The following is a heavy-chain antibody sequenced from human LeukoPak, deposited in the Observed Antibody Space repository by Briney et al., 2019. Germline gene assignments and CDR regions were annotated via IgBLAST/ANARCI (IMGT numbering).Heavy chain of an antibody. CDR1: DFTVSGNSMN. CDR2: IYYSGST. CDR3: ARDDRSDFWSGFRVDYYYGMDV. J-gene: IGHJ6*02. Sequence: GSLRLSCAASDFTVSGNSMNWVRQPPGKGLEWIGSIYYSGSTYYNPSLKSRVTISVDTSKNQFSLKLSSVTAADTAVYYCARDDRSDFWSGFRVDYYYGMDVWGQGTTVTASS. D-gene: IGHD3-3*01. V-gene: IGHV4-39*02.